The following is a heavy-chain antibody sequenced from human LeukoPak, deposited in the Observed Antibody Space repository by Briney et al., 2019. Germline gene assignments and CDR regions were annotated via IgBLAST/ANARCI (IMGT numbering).Heavy chain of an antibody. CDR3: AREMVAANYNWFDP. Sequence: ASEKVSCKASGYTFTSYGISWVRQAPGQGLEWMGGIIPIFGTANYAQKFQGRVTITADESTSTAYMELSSLRSEDTAVYYCAREMVAANYNWFDPWGQGTLVTVSS. CDR1: GYTFTSYG. D-gene: IGHD2-15*01. V-gene: IGHV1-69*13. J-gene: IGHJ5*02. CDR2: IIPIFGTA.